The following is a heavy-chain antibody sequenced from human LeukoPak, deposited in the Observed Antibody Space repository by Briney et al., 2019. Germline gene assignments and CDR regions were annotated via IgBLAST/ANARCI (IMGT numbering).Heavy chain of an antibody. CDR1: GFTFSSYS. CDR2: ISSSSSYI. V-gene: IGHV3-21*01. Sequence: PGGSLRLSCAASGFTFSSYSMNWVRQAPGKGLEWVSSISSSSSYIYYADSVKGRFTISRDNAKNSLYLQMNSLRAEDTAVYYCARGPNYYYYYYMDVWGKGTTVTVSS. CDR3: ARGPNYYYYYYMDV. J-gene: IGHJ6*03.